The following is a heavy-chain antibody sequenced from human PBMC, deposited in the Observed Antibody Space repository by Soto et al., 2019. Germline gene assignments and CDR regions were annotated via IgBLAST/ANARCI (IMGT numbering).Heavy chain of an antibody. Sequence: GVLRLSCAASGFIFSNNAMSWVRQAPGKGLEWVSAISGSSGSTFYADSVKGRFTISRDNSKNTLYLQMNSLRAEDTALYYCAKNSGYYYDAFDIWGQGTMVTVSS. CDR3: AKNSGYYYDAFDI. CDR1: GFIFSNNA. V-gene: IGHV3-23*01. D-gene: IGHD3-22*01. CDR2: ISGSSGST. J-gene: IGHJ3*02.